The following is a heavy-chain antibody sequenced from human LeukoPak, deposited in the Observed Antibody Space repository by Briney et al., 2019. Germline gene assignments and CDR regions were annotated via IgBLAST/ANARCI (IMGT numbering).Heavy chain of an antibody. CDR3: ARGRAVGL. D-gene: IGHD6-19*01. V-gene: IGHV4-34*01. CDR2: INQSGST. J-gene: IGHJ2*01. CDR1: GASFSDY. Sequence: SETLSLTCAVYGASFSDYWSWIRQPPGKGLEWIGEINQSGSTNYNPSLKSRVTISGDTSKNQFFLKLNSVTAADTAVYYCARGRAVGLWGRGTLVTVSS.